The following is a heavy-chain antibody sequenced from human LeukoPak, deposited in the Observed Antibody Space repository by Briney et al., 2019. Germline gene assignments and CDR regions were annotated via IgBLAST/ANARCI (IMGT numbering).Heavy chain of an antibody. Sequence: PSETLSLTCTVSGGSISSYYWSWLRQPPGKGLEWIGYIYYSGSTYYNPSLKSRVTISVDTSKNQFSLKLSSVTAADTAVYYCARWNYDILTGSALFDYWGQGTLVTVSS. CDR1: GGSISSYY. J-gene: IGHJ4*02. CDR3: ARWNYDILTGSALFDY. V-gene: IGHV4-59*08. D-gene: IGHD3-9*01. CDR2: IYYSGST.